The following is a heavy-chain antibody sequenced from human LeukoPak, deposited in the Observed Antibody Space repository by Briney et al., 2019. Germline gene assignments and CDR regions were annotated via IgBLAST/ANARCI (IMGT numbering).Heavy chain of an antibody. J-gene: IGHJ4*02. V-gene: IGHV3-23*01. Sequence: GGSLRLSCAASGFTFSSYGMSWVRQAPGKGLEWVSDISGSGGRTYYVDSVKGRFTISRDNGKNMLYLQMNSLRAEDTAVYYCAKGPRTVRFGDRHKGIFDYWGQGTLVTVSS. CDR1: GFTFSSYG. CDR3: AKGPRTVRFGDRHKGIFDY. D-gene: IGHD3-10*01. CDR2: ISGSGGRT.